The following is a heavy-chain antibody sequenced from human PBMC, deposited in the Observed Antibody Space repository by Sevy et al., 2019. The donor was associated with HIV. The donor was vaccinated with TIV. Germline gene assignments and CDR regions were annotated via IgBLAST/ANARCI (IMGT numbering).Heavy chain of an antibody. J-gene: IGHJ6*02. V-gene: IGHV3-33*01. D-gene: IGHD1-26*01. CDR1: GFTFSSYG. CDR2: IWYDGSNK. CDR3: ARDPVSGSSGYYYYGMDV. Sequence: GGSLRLSCAASGFTFSSYGMHWVRQAPGKGLEWVAVIWYDGSNKYYADSVKGRFTISRDNSKSTLYLQMNSLRAEDTAVYYCARDPVSGSSGYYYYGMDVWGQGTTVTVSS.